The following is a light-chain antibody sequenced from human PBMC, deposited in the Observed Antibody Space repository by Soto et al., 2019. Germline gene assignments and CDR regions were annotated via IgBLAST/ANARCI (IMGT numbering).Light chain of an antibody. CDR2: GAS. Sequence: EIVLTQSPGTLSLSAGERATLSYRASQSVSSSYLAWYQQKPGQAPRLLMYGASSRATGIPDRFSGSGSGTDFTLTISRLEPEDFAVYYCQQYGSSPRTFGQGTKVDI. V-gene: IGKV3-20*01. CDR1: QSVSSSY. J-gene: IGKJ1*01. CDR3: QQYGSSPRT.